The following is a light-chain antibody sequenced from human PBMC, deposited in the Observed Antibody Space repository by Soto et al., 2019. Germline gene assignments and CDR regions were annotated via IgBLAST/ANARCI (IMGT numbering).Light chain of an antibody. CDR2: WAS. J-gene: IGKJ1*01. Sequence: DIVMTQSPDSLAVSLGERATINCKSSQSVLYSSNNKNYIAWYQQKPGQPPKLLIYWASTRESGVPDRFSVSGSGTDFTLTISSLQAEDGAVYYCQQYYSTMWTFGQGTKVEIK. V-gene: IGKV4-1*01. CDR1: QSVLYSSNNKNY. CDR3: QQYYSTMWT.